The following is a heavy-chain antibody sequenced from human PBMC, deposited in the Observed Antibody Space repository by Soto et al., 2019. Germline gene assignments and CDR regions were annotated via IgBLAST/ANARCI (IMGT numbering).Heavy chain of an antibody. V-gene: IGHV3-33*01. J-gene: IGHJ4*02. CDR2: IWYDGSNK. D-gene: IGHD3-3*01. CDR1: GFTFSSYG. Sequence: LRLSCAASGFTFSSYGMHWVRQAPGKGLEWVAVIWYDGSNKYYADSVKGRFTISRDNSKNTLYLQMNSLRAEDTAVYYCARDHPHYDFWSGYPFDYWGQGTLVTVSS. CDR3: ARDHPHYDFWSGYPFDY.